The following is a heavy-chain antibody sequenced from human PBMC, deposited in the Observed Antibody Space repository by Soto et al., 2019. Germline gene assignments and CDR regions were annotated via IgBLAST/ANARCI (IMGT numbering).Heavy chain of an antibody. CDR3: TRSVTGTIAHFDY. V-gene: IGHV3-73*01. CDR1: GFTFSCSA. D-gene: IGHD1-7*01. Sequence: PGGSLRLSCAASGFTFSCSAMHWVRQASGKGLEWVGRIRSKSNSYATAYAASVKGRFTISRDDSKNTAYLQMISLKTEDTAVYYCTRSVTGTIAHFDYWGQGTLVTVSS. CDR2: IRSKSNSYAT. J-gene: IGHJ4*02.